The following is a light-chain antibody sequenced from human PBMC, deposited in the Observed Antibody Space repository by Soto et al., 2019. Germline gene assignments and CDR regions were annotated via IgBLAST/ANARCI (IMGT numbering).Light chain of an antibody. Sequence: QSALTQPASVSGSPGQSITISCTGTSSDIGNYNYVSWYQQYPGKAPKLMIYDVSHRPSGVSNRFSGSKSGNTASLTISGLQAEDEAEYYCSSYTTSSTLIFGTGTKVTVL. V-gene: IGLV2-14*01. CDR1: SSDIGNYNY. J-gene: IGLJ1*01. CDR3: SSYTTSSTLI. CDR2: DVS.